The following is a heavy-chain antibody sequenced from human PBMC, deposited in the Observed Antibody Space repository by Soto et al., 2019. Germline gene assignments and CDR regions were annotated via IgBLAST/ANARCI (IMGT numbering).Heavy chain of an antibody. CDR1: GFTFSSYA. J-gene: IGHJ4*02. CDR2: ISYDGSNK. CDR3: ASDYYYDSSGYLD. D-gene: IGHD3-22*01. V-gene: IGHV3-30-3*01. Sequence: PGGSLRLSCAASGFTFSSYAMHWVRQAPGKGLEWVAVISYDGSNKYYADSVKGRFTISRDNSKNTLYLQMNSLRAEDTAVYYCASDYYYDSSGYLDWGQGTLVTVSS.